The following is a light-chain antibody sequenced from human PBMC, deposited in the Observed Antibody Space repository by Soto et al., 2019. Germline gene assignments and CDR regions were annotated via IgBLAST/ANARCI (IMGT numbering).Light chain of an antibody. CDR1: SSNIGSNT. V-gene: IGLV1-44*01. Sequence: QSVLTQPPSASGTPVQMVTISCSGSSSNIGSNTVNWYQQLPGTAPKLLIYSNNQRPSGVPDRFSGSKSGTSASLAISGLQSEDEADYYCAAWDDSLNGVVFGGGTKLTVL. CDR3: AAWDDSLNGVV. CDR2: SNN. J-gene: IGLJ2*01.